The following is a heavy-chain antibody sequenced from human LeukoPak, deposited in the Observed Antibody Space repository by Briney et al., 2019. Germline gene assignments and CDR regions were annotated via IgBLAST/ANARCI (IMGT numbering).Heavy chain of an antibody. D-gene: IGHD2-15*01. J-gene: IGHJ4*02. CDR3: ATTRRMLVVAATPLDY. CDR2: ISYDGSNK. Sequence: GGSLRLSCVVSGFPFSNSWMYWVRQAPGKGLEWVAVISYDGSNKYYADSVKGRFTISRDNSKNTLYLQMNSLRAEDTAVYYCATTRRMLVVAATPLDYWGQGTLVTVSS. CDR1: GFPFSNSW. V-gene: IGHV3-30*03.